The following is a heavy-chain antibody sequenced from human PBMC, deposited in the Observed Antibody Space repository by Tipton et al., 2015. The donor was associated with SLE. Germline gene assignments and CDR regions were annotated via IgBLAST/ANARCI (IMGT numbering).Heavy chain of an antibody. CDR3: ARGEVDVFDM. V-gene: IGHV4-30-2*01. Sequence: PSLTCAVSGGSINSGDYSWSWIRRPPGKGLEWIGYIFRSGNAYYNPSLKSRVTISLDMSTNQFSLRLDSATAADTAVYYCARGEVDVFDMWGQGTVVSVSS. J-gene: IGHJ3*02. D-gene: IGHD1-26*01. CDR1: GGSINSGDYS. CDR2: IFRSGNA.